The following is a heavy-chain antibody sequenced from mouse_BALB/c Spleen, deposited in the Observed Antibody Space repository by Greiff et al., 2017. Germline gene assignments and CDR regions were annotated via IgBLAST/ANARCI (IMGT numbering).Heavy chain of an antibody. V-gene: IGHV5-6-5*01. Sequence: DVMLVESGGGLVKPGGSLKLSCAASGFTFSSYAMSWVRQTPEKRLEWVASISSGGSTYYPDSVKGRFTISRDNARNILYLQMSSLRSEDTAMYYCARRGGYDGGDYFDYWGQGTTLTVSS. CDR3: ARRGGYDGGDYFDY. CDR2: ISSGGST. J-gene: IGHJ2*01. CDR1: GFTFSSYA. D-gene: IGHD2-2*01.